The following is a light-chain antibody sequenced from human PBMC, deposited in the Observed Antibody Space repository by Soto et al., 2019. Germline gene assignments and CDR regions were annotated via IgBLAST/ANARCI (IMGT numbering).Light chain of an antibody. CDR2: WAS. J-gene: IGKJ2*01. V-gene: IGKV4-1*01. Sequence: DIVMTQSPDSLAVSLGERATINCKSGQSVLSSSNNKNYLTWYQQKPGQPPKLLIYWASTRESGVPDRFSGSGSGTDFTLTISSLQAEDVAVYYCQQYYSTPYTFGQGTKLEIK. CDR1: QSVLSSSNNKNY. CDR3: QQYYSTPYT.